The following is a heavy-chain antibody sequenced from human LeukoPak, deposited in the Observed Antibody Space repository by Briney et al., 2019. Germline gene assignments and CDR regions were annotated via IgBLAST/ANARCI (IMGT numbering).Heavy chain of an antibody. J-gene: IGHJ4*02. D-gene: IGHD6-13*01. CDR1: GFTFDDYG. CDR2: INWNGGST. V-gene: IGHV3-20*04. Sequence: GGSLRLSCAASGFTFDDYGMSWVRQAPGKGLEWVSGINWNGGSTGYADSVKGRFTISRDNAKNSPYLQMNSLRAEDTALYYCARDRVWGIAAAGTDYWGQGTLVTVSS. CDR3: ARDRVWGIAAAGTDY.